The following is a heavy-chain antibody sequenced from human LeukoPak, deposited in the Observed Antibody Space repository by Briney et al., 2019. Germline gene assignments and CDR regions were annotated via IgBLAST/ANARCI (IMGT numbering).Heavy chain of an antibody. V-gene: IGHV1-18*01. Sequence: ASVKVSCKASGYTFTSYGISWVRQAPGQGLEWMGWISAYNGNTNYAQKLQGRVTMTTDTSTSTAYMELRSLRSDDTAVYYCAREPGAIKKKSFDYWGQGTLVTVSS. CDR2: ISAYNGNT. CDR1: GYTFTSYG. D-gene: IGHD1-26*01. J-gene: IGHJ4*02. CDR3: AREPGAIKKKSFDY.